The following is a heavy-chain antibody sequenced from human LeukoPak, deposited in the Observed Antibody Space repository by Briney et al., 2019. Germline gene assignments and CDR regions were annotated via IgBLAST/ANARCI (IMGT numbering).Heavy chain of an antibody. CDR3: VRLLAYNSGGEAFDH. CDR1: GFTFSSYA. J-gene: IGHJ4*02. V-gene: IGHV3-21*01. CDR2: ISSVSTYI. Sequence: GGSLRLSCAASGFTFSSYAMNWVRQAPGKGLEWISSISSVSTYIYYADSVKGRFTISRDNARNALYLQMNSLRAEDTAVYYCVRLLAYNSGGEAFDHWGQGTLVTVSS. D-gene: IGHD1-20*01.